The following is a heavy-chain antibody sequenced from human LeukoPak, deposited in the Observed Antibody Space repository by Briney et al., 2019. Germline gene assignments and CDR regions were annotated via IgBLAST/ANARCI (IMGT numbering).Heavy chain of an antibody. CDR2: ISGGGGST. CDR3: AKGRVILTAMVPLDY. D-gene: IGHD5-18*01. CDR1: ESTFSSNA. Sequence: PGGSLSPPCPASESTFSSNAMGWVRQAPGKGLEWVSAISGGGGSTYYADSVKGRFTISRDNSKNTLYLQMNSLRAEDTAVYCCAKGRVILTAMVPLDYWGQGTLVTVSS. V-gene: IGHV3-23*01. J-gene: IGHJ4*02.